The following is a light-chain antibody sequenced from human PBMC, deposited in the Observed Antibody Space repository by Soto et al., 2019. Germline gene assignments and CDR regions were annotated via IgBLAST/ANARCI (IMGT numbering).Light chain of an antibody. CDR1: SSNIGSNA. CDR3: AAWDDSLSGPV. CDR2: AND. V-gene: IGLV1-44*01. J-gene: IGLJ2*01. Sequence: QSVLTQPPSASGTPGQRVTISCSGGSSNIGSNAVNWYQQLPGTAPKVLLYANDQRPSGVPGRFSGSKSGTSASLAISGLQSDDEAEYFCAAWDDSLSGPVFGGGTQLTVL.